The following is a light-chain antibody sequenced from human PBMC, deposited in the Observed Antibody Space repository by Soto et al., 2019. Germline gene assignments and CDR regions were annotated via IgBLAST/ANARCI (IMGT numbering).Light chain of an antibody. V-gene: IGKV1-39*01. CDR1: QSIRSY. CDR2: GAS. CDR3: QQSYTTPYT. Sequence: DIQMTQSPSSLSASVGDRVTITCRASQSIRSYLNWYHQKPGKTPQLLIYGASNLQSGAPSRFTGSGSRTHFTLTISSLQPEDFATYYCQQSYTTPYTFGQGTKLEIK. J-gene: IGKJ2*01.